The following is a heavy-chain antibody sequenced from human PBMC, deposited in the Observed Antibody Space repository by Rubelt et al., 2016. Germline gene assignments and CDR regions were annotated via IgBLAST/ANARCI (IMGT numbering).Heavy chain of an antibody. D-gene: IGHD6-19*01. V-gene: IGHV4-39*01. CDR2: IYYSGST. CDR3: ARLPKIAVAGTRHAFDI. J-gene: IGHJ3*02. Sequence: GWIRQPPGKGLEWIGSIYYSGSTYYNPSLKSRVTISVDTSKNQFSLKLSSVTAADTAVYYCARLPKIAVAGTRHAFDIWGQGTMVTVSS.